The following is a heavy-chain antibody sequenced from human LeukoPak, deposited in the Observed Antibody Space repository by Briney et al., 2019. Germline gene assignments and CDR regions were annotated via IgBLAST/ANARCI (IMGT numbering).Heavy chain of an antibody. D-gene: IGHD6-19*01. CDR1: GFTFKTYW. V-gene: IGHV3-74*01. Sequence: QPGGSLRLSCEASGFTFKTYWMHWVRQAPGKGLMWVSHINNDGSDTSYADSVNGRFTISRDNAKNTLYLQMNSLRPEDTAVYYCAKLAEYAYSSGWFDYWGQGTLVTVSS. CDR2: INNDGSDT. CDR3: AKLAEYAYSSGWFDY. J-gene: IGHJ4*02.